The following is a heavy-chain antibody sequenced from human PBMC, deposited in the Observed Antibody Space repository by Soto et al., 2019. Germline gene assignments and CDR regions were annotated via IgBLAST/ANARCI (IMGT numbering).Heavy chain of an antibody. Sequence: EVQLVESGGGLVQPGGSLRLSCAASGFTFSSQWMYWVRQSPGKGSVWVSYINSDGSRIAYADSVKGRFTISRDNAKNTLYLQMNSLRVEDTAVYYCVRDIRWGRGTLVTVSS. CDR3: VRDIR. J-gene: IGHJ4*02. CDR1: GFTFSSQW. CDR2: INSDGSRI. V-gene: IGHV3-74*03.